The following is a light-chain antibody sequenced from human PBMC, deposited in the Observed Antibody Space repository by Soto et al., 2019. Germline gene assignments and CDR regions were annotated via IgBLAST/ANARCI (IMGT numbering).Light chain of an antibody. V-gene: IGLV1-40*01. CDR3: QSYDTSLSGSRV. J-gene: IGLJ3*02. CDR2: ASI. CDR1: SSNIGAGYD. Sequence: QSVLTQPPSVSGAPGQWVTISFTGSSSNIGAGYDVHWYQQLPVTAPKLLIYASILRPSGVPDRFSGSKSYTSASLAITGLHAEDDADYYYQSYDTSLSGSRVFGAGTKVTVL.